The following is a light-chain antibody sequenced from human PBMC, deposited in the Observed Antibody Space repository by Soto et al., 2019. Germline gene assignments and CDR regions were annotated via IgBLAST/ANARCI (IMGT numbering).Light chain of an antibody. CDR1: QSISSW. Sequence: DIQMTQSPSTLSATAGDRVTITCRASQSISSWLAWYQHKPGKAPKLLIYDASNLDSGVPSRFSGSGSGTEFSLPISTLQPDDCAPYYCQQYENYWTFGQGPRVETK. J-gene: IGKJ1*01. CDR3: QQYENYWT. V-gene: IGKV1-5*01. CDR2: DAS.